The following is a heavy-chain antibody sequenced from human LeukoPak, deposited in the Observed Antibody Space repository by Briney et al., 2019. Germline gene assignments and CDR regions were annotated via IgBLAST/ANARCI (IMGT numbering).Heavy chain of an antibody. CDR1: GGSISSYY. Sequence: PSETLSLTCTVSGGSISSYYWSWIRQPPGKGLEWIGYIYYSGSTNYNPSLKSRVTISVDTSKNQFSLKLSSVTAADTAVYYCAREITSSGWYYFDYWGQGTLVTVSS. D-gene: IGHD6-19*01. J-gene: IGHJ4*02. V-gene: IGHV4-59*01. CDR3: AREITSSGWYYFDY. CDR2: IYYSGST.